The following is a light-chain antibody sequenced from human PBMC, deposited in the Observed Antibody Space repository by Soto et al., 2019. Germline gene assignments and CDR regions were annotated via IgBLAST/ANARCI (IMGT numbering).Light chain of an antibody. CDR2: LGS. Sequence: DIVMTQSPLSLPVTPGESASISCRSSQILLHSSGNNYLDWYLQKPGQSPQLLIYLGSNRAPGVHDKFSGSGSGTDFTLKISRVEAEDVGVYYCMQALQTPRTFGGGTKVEIK. J-gene: IGKJ4*01. V-gene: IGKV2-28*01. CDR1: QILLHSSGNNY. CDR3: MQALQTPRT.